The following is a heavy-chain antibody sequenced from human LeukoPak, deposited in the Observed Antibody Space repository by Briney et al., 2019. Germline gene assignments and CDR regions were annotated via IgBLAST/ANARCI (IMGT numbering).Heavy chain of an antibody. V-gene: IGHV1-2*06. D-gene: IGHD1-26*01. CDR3: ARRVVGASGGFFDY. Sequence: ASVKVSCKASGYTFTGYYMHWVRQAPGQRLEWMGRINPNSGGTNYAQKFQGRVTMTRDTSISTAYMELSRLRSDDTAVYYCARRVVGASGGFFDYWGQGTLVTVSS. CDR2: INPNSGGT. J-gene: IGHJ4*02. CDR1: GYTFTGYY.